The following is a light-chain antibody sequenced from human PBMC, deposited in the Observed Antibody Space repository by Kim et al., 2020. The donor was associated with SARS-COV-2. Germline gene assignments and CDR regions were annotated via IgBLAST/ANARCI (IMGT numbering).Light chain of an antibody. Sequence: DIQMTQSPSTLSASVGDRVTITCRASQSIRNWLAWYQQKPGKAPKLLIYAASTLESGVPSRFTGGGSETHFTLTIDSLQPDDFATYSCQQYKTYSRTFGQGTKVDIK. CDR1: QSIRNW. CDR3: QQYKTYSRT. V-gene: IGKV1-5*01. CDR2: AAS. J-gene: IGKJ1*01.